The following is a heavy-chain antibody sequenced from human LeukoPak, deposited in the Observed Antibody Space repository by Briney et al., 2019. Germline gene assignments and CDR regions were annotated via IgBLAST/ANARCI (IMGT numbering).Heavy chain of an antibody. V-gene: IGHV3-30-3*01. CDR2: LLYDGSNK. CDR3: AKDRGSGWYYFDY. Sequence: GGSLRLSCAASGFTFSSYSMHWVRQAPGKGLEWVAVLLYDGSNKYYADSVKGRFTVSRDNSKNTLYLQMNSLRAEDTAVYYCAKDRGSGWYYFDYWGQGTLVTVSS. D-gene: IGHD6-19*01. CDR1: GFTFSSYS. J-gene: IGHJ4*02.